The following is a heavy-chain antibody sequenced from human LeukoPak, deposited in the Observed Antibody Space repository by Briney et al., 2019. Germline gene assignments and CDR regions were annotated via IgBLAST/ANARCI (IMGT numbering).Heavy chain of an antibody. V-gene: IGHV3-21*01. Sequence: PGRSLRLSCAASGFTFSSYSMNWVRQAPGKGLEWVSSISSSSSYIYYADSVKGRFTISRDNAKNSLYLQMNSLRAEDTAVYYCARIFGADDFWSGFPKDNWFDPWGQGTLVTVSS. CDR1: GFTFSSYS. J-gene: IGHJ5*02. CDR3: ARIFGADDFWSGFPKDNWFDP. D-gene: IGHD3-3*01. CDR2: ISSSSSYI.